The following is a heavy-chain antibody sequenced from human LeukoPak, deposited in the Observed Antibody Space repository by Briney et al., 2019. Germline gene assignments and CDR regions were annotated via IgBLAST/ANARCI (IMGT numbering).Heavy chain of an antibody. CDR1: GYTFTGYY. D-gene: IGHD3-22*01. CDR3: ARALSGLYDSSGYYYLDHYYYGMDV. V-gene: IGHV1-2*04. Sequence: ASVKVSCKTSGYTFTGYYMHWVRQAPGQGLEWMGWINPNSGGTNYAQKFQGWVTMTRDTSISTAYMELSRLRSDDTAVYYCARALSGLYDSSGYYYLDHYYYGMDVWGQGTTVTVAS. J-gene: IGHJ6*02. CDR2: INPNSGGT.